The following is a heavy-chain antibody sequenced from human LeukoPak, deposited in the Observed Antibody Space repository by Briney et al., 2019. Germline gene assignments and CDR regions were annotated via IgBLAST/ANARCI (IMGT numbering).Heavy chain of an antibody. CDR2: IVVGSCNT. CDR1: GFTFTSSA. Sequence: SVNVSCQASGFTFTSSAVQWVRQARGQRLEWIGWIVVGSCNTNYAQKFQERVTITSDMSTSTAYMELSSLRSEDTAVYYCAATTMNVAASGAFDIWGQGTMVTVSS. J-gene: IGHJ3*02. D-gene: IGHD3-10*01. V-gene: IGHV1-58*01. CDR3: AATTMNVAASGAFDI.